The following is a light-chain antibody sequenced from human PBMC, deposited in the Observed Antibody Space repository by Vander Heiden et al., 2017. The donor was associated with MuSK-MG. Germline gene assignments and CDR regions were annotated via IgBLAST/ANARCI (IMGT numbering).Light chain of an antibody. CDR1: SSDVGDYNF. V-gene: IGLV2-14*03. CDR3: NSYTTSGHVI. J-gene: IGLJ2*01. Sequence: QSALTQPASVSGSPGQSITISCTGTSSDVGDYNFVSWYQQHPGKAHKLIIYYGSNRPSGVSNRFSGSKAGNTASLTISGRQAEDEADYYCNSYTTSGHVIFGGGTKLTVL. CDR2: YGS.